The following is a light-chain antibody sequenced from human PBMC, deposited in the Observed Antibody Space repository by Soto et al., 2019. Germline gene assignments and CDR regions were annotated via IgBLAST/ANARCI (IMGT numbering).Light chain of an antibody. CDR1: QSVLYSSNNKNY. CDR3: QQYYSTPLT. V-gene: IGKV4-1*01. J-gene: IGKJ5*01. CDR2: WAS. Sequence: DIVMTQSPDSLAVSLGERATINCKPSQSVLYSSNNKNYLAWYQQKPGQPPKLLIYWASTRESGVPDRFSGSGSGTDFTLTISSLQAEDVAVYYCQQYYSTPLTFGGGTRLEIK.